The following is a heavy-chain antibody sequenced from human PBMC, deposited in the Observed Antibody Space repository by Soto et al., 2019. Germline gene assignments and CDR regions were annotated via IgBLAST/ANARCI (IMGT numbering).Heavy chain of an antibody. CDR3: AKEGPYYDILTALDY. V-gene: IGHV3-23*01. CDR1: GFTFSSYS. J-gene: IGHJ4*02. D-gene: IGHD3-9*01. CDR2: INDGGDNT. Sequence: PGGSLRLSCVASGFTFSSYSMSWVRQAPGKGLEWVSAINDGGDNTYYADSVKGRFTISRDNSKKTLYLQMSSLRAEDTAVYYCAKEGPYYDILTALDYCGQGTLLTLSS.